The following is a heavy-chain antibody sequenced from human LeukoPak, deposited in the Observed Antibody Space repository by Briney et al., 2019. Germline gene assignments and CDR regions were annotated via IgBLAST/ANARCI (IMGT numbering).Heavy chain of an antibody. Sequence: GRSLRLSCAASGFTFSSYAMNWVRQAPGKGLEWVAVISYDGSNKYYADSVKGRFTISRDNSKNTLYLQMNSLRAEDTAVYYCARAIAAAGPYYFDYWGQGTLVTVSS. CDR2: ISYDGSNK. J-gene: IGHJ4*02. D-gene: IGHD6-13*01. V-gene: IGHV3-30*04. CDR1: GFTFSSYA. CDR3: ARAIAAAGPYYFDY.